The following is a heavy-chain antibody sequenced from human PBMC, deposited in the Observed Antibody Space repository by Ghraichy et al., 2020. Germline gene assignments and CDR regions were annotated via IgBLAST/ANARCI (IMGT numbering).Heavy chain of an antibody. D-gene: IGHD1-26*01. CDR1: GYTFTSYY. CDR2: INPSGGST. Sequence: SVKVSCKASGYTFTSYYMHWVRQAPGQGLEWMGIINPSGGSTSYAQKFQGRVTMTRDTSTSTVYMELSSLRSEDTAVYYCAQLLASYPNYHYGMDVWGQGTTVTVSS. J-gene: IGHJ6*02. CDR3: AQLLASYPNYHYGMDV. V-gene: IGHV1-46*01.